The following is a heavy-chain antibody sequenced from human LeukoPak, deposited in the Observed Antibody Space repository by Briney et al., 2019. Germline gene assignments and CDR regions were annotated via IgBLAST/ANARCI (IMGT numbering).Heavy chain of an antibody. CDR3: AINQAGYCGGGSCYRHEFYYMDV. Sequence: PLASVTVSCKTSGYTFTSYGINWVRQAPGQGLEWMGRINTDNGDTNYAPRFQGRVTITADESTSTAYMELSSLRSEDTAMYYCAINQAGYCGGGSCYRHEFYYMDVWGKGTSVTVSS. V-gene: IGHV1-18*01. CDR2: INTDNGDT. CDR1: GYTFTSYG. D-gene: IGHD2-15*01. J-gene: IGHJ6*03.